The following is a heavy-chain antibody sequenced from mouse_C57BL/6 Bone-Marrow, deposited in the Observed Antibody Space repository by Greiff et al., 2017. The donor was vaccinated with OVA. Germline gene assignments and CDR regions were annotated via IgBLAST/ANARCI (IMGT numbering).Heavy chain of an antibody. CDR2: IYYSGTI. CDR3: AREGDYYAMDY. J-gene: IGHJ4*01. V-gene: IGHV3-5*01. CDR1: GISITTGNFR. Sequence: EVQLQQSGPGLVKPSQTVFLTCTVTGISITTGNFRWSWIRQFPGNKLEWIGYIYYSGTITYHPSLTSRTITTKDTPKTQVFLEMNSLTAEDTATYYCAREGDYYAMDYWGQGTSVTVSS.